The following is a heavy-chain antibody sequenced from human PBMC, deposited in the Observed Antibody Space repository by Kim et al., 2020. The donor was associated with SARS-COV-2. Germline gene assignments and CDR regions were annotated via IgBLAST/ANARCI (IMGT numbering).Heavy chain of an antibody. D-gene: IGHD2-15*01. CDR1: GGSIGPYY. J-gene: IGHJ4*02. CDR2: IYSSGST. Sequence: SETLSLTCTVSGGSIGPYYWSWIRQPPGKGLEWIGYIYSSGSTDYNPSLKSRVTISLDTSKNQFSLKLSSVTAADTAVYYCARGREGVFATYFFDYWGRGTLVTVSS. V-gene: IGHV4-59*01. CDR3: ARGREGVFATYFFDY.